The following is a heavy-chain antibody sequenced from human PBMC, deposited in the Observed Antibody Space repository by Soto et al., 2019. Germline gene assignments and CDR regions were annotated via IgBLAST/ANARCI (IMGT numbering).Heavy chain of an antibody. CDR2: IYYSGST. J-gene: IGHJ4*02. V-gene: IGHV4-39*01. Sequence: QLQLQESGPGLVKPSETLSLTCTVSGGSISSSSYYWGWIRQPPGKGLEWIGSIYYSGSTYYNPSLKSRVTISVDTSTNQVSLKLSAVTAADTAVYYCARHSVAGAATVSFYFDYWGQGTLVTVSS. CDR1: GGSISSSSYY. D-gene: IGHD1-26*01. CDR3: ARHSVAGAATVSFYFDY.